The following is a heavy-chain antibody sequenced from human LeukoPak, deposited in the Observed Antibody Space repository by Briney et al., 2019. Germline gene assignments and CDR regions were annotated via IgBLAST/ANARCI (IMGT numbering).Heavy chain of an antibody. D-gene: IGHD7-27*01. CDR3: ARAYTPGDPYAFDI. J-gene: IGHJ3*02. V-gene: IGHV4-30-2*01. Sequence: SETLSLTCAVSGGSISSGGYSWSWIRQPPGKGLEWIGYIYHSGSTYYNPSLKSRVTISVVRSKNQFSLKLSSVTAADTAVYYCARAYTPGDPYAFDIWGQGTMVTVSS. CDR2: IYHSGST. CDR1: GGSISSGGYS.